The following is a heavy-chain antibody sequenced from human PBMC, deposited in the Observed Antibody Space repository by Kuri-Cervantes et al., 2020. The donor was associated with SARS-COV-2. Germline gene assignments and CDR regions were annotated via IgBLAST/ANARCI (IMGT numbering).Heavy chain of an antibody. V-gene: IGHV4-59*08. CDR2: IYYSGST. CDR3: ARHGGYALFDY. CDR1: GGSISSYY. J-gene: IGHJ4*02. Sequence: GSLRLSCTVSGGSISSYYWSWIRQPPGKGLEWIGYIYYSGSTNYNPSLKSRVTISVDTSKNQFSLKLSSVTAADTAVYYCARHGGYALFDYWGQGTLVTVSS. D-gene: IGHD5-12*01.